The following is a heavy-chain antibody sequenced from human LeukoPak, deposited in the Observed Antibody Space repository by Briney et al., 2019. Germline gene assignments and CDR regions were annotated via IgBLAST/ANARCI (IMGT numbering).Heavy chain of an antibody. CDR3: ARDHNYAFDN. Sequence: RGSLRLSCTASGFPFIEYSMNWVRQAPGKGLEWISYIGIDSGNTKYADSVRGRFTISADKAKNSLYLQMNSLRVEDTAVYYCARDHNYAFDNWGQGTLVSVSS. CDR1: GFPFIEYS. CDR2: IGIDSGNT. D-gene: IGHD1-1*01. J-gene: IGHJ4*02. V-gene: IGHV3-48*01.